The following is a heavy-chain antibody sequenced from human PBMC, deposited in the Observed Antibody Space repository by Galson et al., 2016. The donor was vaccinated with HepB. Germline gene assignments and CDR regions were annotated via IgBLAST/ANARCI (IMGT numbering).Heavy chain of an antibody. CDR2: ISISGSTV. Sequence: SLRLSCAGSGFTFSRYNMNWVRQAPGKGLEWLADISISGSTVYYADSVKGRFTISRDNDKNSVYLQMDSLRDEDTAVYYCAREADFYDSTGYFPPFAYWGQGILSPSRQ. J-gene: IGHJ4*02. CDR3: AREADFYDSTGYFPPFAY. V-gene: IGHV3-48*03. D-gene: IGHD3-22*01. CDR1: GFTFSRYN.